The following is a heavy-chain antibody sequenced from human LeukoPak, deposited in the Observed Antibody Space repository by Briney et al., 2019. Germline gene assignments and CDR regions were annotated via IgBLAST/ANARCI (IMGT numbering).Heavy chain of an antibody. CDR1: GYTFTSYG. D-gene: IGHD4-23*01. V-gene: IGHV1-8*03. Sequence: ASVKISCKASGYTFTSYGISWVRQAPGQGLEWMGWMNPNSGNTGYAQKFQGRVTSTRNNSISTVYMELSSLRSEDTAVYYCARRLGLRWDLQAFDIWGQGTMVTVPS. CDR3: ARRLGLRWDLQAFDI. J-gene: IGHJ3*02. CDR2: MNPNSGNT.